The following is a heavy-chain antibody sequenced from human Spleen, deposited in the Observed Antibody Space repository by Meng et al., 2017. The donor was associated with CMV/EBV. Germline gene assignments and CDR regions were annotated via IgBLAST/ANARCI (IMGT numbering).Heavy chain of an antibody. D-gene: IGHD1-7*01. CDR3: ARRWIGGTTYDY. V-gene: IGHV1-69*10. CDR2: GVPMLGRA. CDR1: RGTLRCFG. Sequence: GSRGTLRCFGLPLGPQAPGQTFWCVGAGVPMLGRADYAQKFQDRVTMTADKSTSTVYLELSGLRSEDTAVYYCARRWIGGTTYDYWGQGTLVTVSS. J-gene: IGHJ4*02.